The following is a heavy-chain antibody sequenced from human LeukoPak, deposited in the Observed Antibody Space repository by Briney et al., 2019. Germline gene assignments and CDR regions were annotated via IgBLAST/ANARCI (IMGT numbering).Heavy chain of an antibody. V-gene: IGHV4-4*07. J-gene: IGHJ5*02. CDR3: ARDFGVTAPTLRFLEWPNWFDP. CDR1: GGSISSYY. CDR2: IYTSGST. Sequence: SETLSLTCTVSGGSISSYYWSWIRQPAGKGLEWIGRIYTSGSTNYNPSLKSRVTMSVDTSKNQFSLKLSSVTAADTAVYYCARDFGVTAPTLRFLEWPNWFDPWGQGTLVTVSS. D-gene: IGHD3-3*01.